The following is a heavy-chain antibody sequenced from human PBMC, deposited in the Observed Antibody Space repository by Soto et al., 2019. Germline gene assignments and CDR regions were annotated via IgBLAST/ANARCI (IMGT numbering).Heavy chain of an antibody. D-gene: IGHD2-15*01. CDR1: GYTFTSYA. CDR2: INAGNGNT. CDR3: ARDSLXDIVVVVAATPRYAFDI. Sequence: GASVKVSCKASGYTFTSYAMHWVRQAPGQRLEWMGWINAGNGNTKYSQKFQGRVTITRDTSASTAYMELSSLRSEDTAVYYCARDSLXDIVVVVAATPRYAFDIWGQGTMVTVSS. V-gene: IGHV1-3*01. J-gene: IGHJ3*02.